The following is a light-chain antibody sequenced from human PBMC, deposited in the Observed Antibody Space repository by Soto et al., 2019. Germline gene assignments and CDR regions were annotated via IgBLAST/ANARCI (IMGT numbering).Light chain of an antibody. Sequence: EIVLTQSPATLSVSPGERATLSCRASQSVTTNLAWYKQKPGQSPRLLIYGASTRATDIPARIRGSGSGTDFTLTISSLQREDFATYYCQQTFIIPITFGQGTRLEIK. CDR1: QSVTTN. J-gene: IGKJ5*01. V-gene: IGKV3-15*01. CDR2: GAS. CDR3: QQTFIIPIT.